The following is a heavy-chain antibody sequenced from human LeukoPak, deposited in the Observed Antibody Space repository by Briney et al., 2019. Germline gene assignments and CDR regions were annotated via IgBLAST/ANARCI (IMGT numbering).Heavy chain of an antibody. CDR2: IKQDGSEK. CDR1: GFTFSNYW. V-gene: IGHV3-7*04. D-gene: IGHD6-13*01. CDR3: ARRIAGSDTAGYFQE. J-gene: IGHJ1*01. Sequence: GGSLRLSCVASGFTFSNYWMSWVRQSPGKGLEWVANIKQDGSEKYYVDSVKGRFTISRDNAGNSLYLQMSSLRAEDTAVYYCARRIAGSDTAGYFQEWGQGTLATVSS.